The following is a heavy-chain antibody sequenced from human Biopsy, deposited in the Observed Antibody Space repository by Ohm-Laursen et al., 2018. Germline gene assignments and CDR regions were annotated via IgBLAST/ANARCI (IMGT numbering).Heavy chain of an antibody. Sequence: PSQTPSLTCSVSGGSMTGYEWSWIRLAPGKGLEWIGYIYYSGGTKYNPSLASRVTFSVDMSKSQFSLKLYSVTAADTAVYYCARVEAGTYDALDIWGQGTLVAVSA. D-gene: IGHD1-26*01. CDR1: GGSMTGYE. V-gene: IGHV4-59*01. CDR3: ARVEAGTYDALDI. CDR2: IYYSGGT. J-gene: IGHJ3*02.